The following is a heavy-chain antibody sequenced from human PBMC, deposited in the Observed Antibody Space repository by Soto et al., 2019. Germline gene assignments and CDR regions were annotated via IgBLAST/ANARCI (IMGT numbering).Heavy chain of an antibody. CDR1: GGSISSSSYY. J-gene: IGHJ4*02. V-gene: IGHV4-39*01. CDR3: ARHQAGPFDY. CDR2: IYYSGST. Sequence: SETLSLTCTVSGGSISSSSYYWGWIRQPPGKGLEWIGSIYYSGSTNYNPSLRSRVTISVDTSKNQFSLKLSSVTAADTAVYYCARHQAGPFDYWGQGTLVTVSS. D-gene: IGHD6-13*01.